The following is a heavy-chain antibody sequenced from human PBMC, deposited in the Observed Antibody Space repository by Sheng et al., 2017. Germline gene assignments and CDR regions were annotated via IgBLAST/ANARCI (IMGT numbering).Heavy chain of an antibody. CDR3: ARGSSLVPAAAPRLNGMDV. CDR1: GGSISSGSYY. D-gene: IGHD2-2*01. V-gene: IGHV4-61*02. Sequence: QVQLQESGPGLVKPSQTLSLTCTVSGGSISSGSYYWSWIRQPAGKGLEWIGRIYTSGSTNYNPSLKSRVTISVDTSKNQFSLKLSSVTAADTAVYYCARGSSLVPAAAPRLNGMDVWGQGTTVTVSS. CDR2: IYTSGST. J-gene: IGHJ6*02.